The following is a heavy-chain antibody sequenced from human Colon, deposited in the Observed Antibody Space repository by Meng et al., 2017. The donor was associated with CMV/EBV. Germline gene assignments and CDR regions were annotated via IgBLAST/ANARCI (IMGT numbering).Heavy chain of an antibody. J-gene: IGHJ6*02. Sequence: ASVKVSCKTSGYTFSDYGTSWVRQAPGQGLEWLGWMSGYNEDTKYAQKLQGRVTLTTDTSTSTAYMELRSLRSDDTAVYYCARERAHSGSYSRVYYYGMDVWGQGTTVTVSS. V-gene: IGHV1-18*01. D-gene: IGHD1-26*01. CDR3: ARERAHSGSYSRVYYYGMDV. CDR1: GYTFSDYG. CDR2: MSGYNEDT.